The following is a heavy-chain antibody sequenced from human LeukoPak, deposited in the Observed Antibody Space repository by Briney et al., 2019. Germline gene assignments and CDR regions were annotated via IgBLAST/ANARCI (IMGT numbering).Heavy chain of an antibody. CDR3: AEGSGSGWYGWFDP. CDR2: IDASGVNT. D-gene: IGHD6-19*01. CDR1: RFTFSAYA. J-gene: IGHJ5*02. V-gene: IGHV3-23*01. Sequence: GGSLRLSCAASRFTFSAYAMYWVRQAPGKGLEWVSCIDASGVNTYYADSVKGRFTISRDNSNNTLYLQMNSLRAEDTAVYYCAEGSGSGWYGWFDPWGQGTLVTVSS.